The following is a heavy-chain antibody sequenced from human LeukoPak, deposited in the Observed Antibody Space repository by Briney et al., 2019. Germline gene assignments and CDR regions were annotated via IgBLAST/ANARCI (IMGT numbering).Heavy chain of an antibody. CDR2: ISGSGGST. D-gene: IGHD1-26*01. Sequence: GGSLRLSCAASGFTFSSYAMSWVPQAPGKGLEWVSAISGSGGSTYYADSVKGRFTISRDNSKNTLYLQMNSLRADDTAVYYCATSRRGWGSYFRYYFDYWGQGTLVTVSA. J-gene: IGHJ4*02. CDR1: GFTFSSYA. CDR3: ATSRRGWGSYFRYYFDY. V-gene: IGHV3-23*01.